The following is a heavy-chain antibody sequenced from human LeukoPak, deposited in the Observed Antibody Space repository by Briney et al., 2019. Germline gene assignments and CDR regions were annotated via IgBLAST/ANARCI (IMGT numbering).Heavy chain of an antibody. CDR3: AREYYYGSGILDY. CDR2: ISYDGSNK. V-gene: IGHV3-30-3*01. J-gene: IGHJ4*02. Sequence: GGSLRLSCAASGFTFSSYTIHWVRQAPGKGLEWVAVISYDGSNKYYADSVKGRFTISRDNAKISLYLQMNSLRAEDTAVYYCAREYYYGSGILDYWGQGTLVTVSS. D-gene: IGHD3-10*01. CDR1: GFTFSSYT.